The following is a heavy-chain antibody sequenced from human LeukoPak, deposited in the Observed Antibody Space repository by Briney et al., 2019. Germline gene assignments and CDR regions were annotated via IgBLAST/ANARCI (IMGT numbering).Heavy chain of an antibody. CDR1: GYTFTDYY. J-gene: IGHJ4*02. CDR3: AGELAAAGFDY. V-gene: IGHV1-2*02. CDR2: INPNSGDT. Sequence: ASVIVSCKASGYTFTDYYMHWVPQAPGQGLERMGWINPNSGDTHYAQRFQGRVTMTRDTSISTAYMELSRLRSDDTAVYSCAGELAAAGFDYWGQGTLVTVSS. D-gene: IGHD6-13*01.